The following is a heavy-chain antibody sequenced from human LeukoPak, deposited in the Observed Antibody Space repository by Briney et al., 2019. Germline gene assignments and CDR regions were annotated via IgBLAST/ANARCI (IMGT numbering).Heavy chain of an antibody. CDR3: AIRYYPRFDY. CDR2: IYSGGST. D-gene: IGHD3-9*01. V-gene: IGHV3-66*01. J-gene: IGHJ4*02. Sequence: GGSLRLSCAASGFTVSSNHMSWVRQAPGKGLEWVSVIYSGGSTYYADSVKGRFTISRDNSKNTLYLQMNSLRAEDTAVYYCAIRYYPRFDYWGQGTLVTVSS. CDR1: GFTVSSNH.